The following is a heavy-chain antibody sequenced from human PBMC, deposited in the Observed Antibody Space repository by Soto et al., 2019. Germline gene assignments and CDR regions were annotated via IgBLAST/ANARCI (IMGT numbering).Heavy chain of an antibody. CDR2: MEPSTGRT. Sequence: GASVKVSCKASGYSLTSLDINWVRQTAGQGLEWMGWMEPSTGRTGYAQKFQGRVTMTRDTSINTAYMELTTLTSYDTAFYYCARGVSAGVDYWGQGTLVTVSS. D-gene: IGHD1-26*01. CDR1: GYSLTSLD. J-gene: IGHJ4*02. V-gene: IGHV1-8*01. CDR3: ARGVSAGVDY.